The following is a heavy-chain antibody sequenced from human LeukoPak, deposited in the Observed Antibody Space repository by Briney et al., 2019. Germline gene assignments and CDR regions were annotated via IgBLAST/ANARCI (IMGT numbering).Heavy chain of an antibody. CDR3: ARHATEYYYYYGMDV. J-gene: IGHJ6*02. D-gene: IGHD2-15*01. V-gene: IGHV4-39*01. CDR2: IYYTGST. Sequence: SETLSLTCTVSGGSISNNNYYWGWIRQPPGKGLEWIGNIYYTGSTYYDPSLRSRVTISVDTSKNQFSLKLSSVTAADTAVYYCARHATEYYYYYGMDVWGQGTTVTVSS. CDR1: GGSISNNNYY.